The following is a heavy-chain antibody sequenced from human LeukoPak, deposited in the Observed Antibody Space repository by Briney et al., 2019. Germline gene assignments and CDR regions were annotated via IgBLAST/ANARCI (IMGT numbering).Heavy chain of an antibody. CDR3: ARVPYGDYPFDY. CDR2: ISAYNGNT. CDR1: GYTFTSYG. Sequence: ASVKVSCKASGYTFTSYGISWVRQAPGQGLEWMGWISAYNGNTNYAQKLQGRVTTTTDTSTSTAYMELRSLRSDDTAVYYCARVPYGDYPFDYWGQGTLVTVSS. D-gene: IGHD4-17*01. J-gene: IGHJ4*02. V-gene: IGHV1-18*01.